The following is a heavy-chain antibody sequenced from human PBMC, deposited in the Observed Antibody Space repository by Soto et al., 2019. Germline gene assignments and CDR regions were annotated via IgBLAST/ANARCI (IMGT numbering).Heavy chain of an antibody. Sequence: GGSLRLSCAASGFTFSSYAMHWVRQAPGKGLEWAAVISYDGSNKYYADSVKGRFTISRDNSKNTLYLQMNSLRAEDTAVYYCAREIAAGPYFDYWGQGTLVTVSS. D-gene: IGHD6-13*01. CDR2: ISYDGSNK. V-gene: IGHV3-30-3*01. CDR1: GFTFSSYA. J-gene: IGHJ4*02. CDR3: AREIAAGPYFDY.